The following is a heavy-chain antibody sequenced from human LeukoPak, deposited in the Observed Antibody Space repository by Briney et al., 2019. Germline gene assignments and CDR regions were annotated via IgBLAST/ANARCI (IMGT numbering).Heavy chain of an antibody. D-gene: IGHD6-13*01. CDR2: INHSGTT. J-gene: IGHJ4*02. Sequence: SETLSLTCAVYGGSFSGNYWSWIRQPPGKGLEWIGDINHSGTTNYSPSLKSRVTISVDTSKNQFSLKLSSVTAADTAVFYCARDPIVKQQLAIDYWGQGTLVTVSS. V-gene: IGHV4-34*01. CDR3: ARDPIVKQQLAIDY. CDR1: GGSFSGNY.